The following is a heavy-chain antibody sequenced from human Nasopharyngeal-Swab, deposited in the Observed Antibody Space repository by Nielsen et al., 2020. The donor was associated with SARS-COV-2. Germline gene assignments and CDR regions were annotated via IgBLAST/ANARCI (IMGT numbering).Heavy chain of an antibody. J-gene: IGHJ6*02. Sequence: ASAQVSCKASGYTFTSYYLHWVRQAPGQGLEWMGIINPTDGSTSYAQKFEGRVTMTRVTSTSTVYMELNSLRSEDTAVYYCARVLPFRITGTSGMDVWGQGTTVTVSS. D-gene: IGHD1-7*01. CDR1: GYTFTSYY. CDR2: INPTDGST. V-gene: IGHV1-46*01. CDR3: ARVLPFRITGTSGMDV.